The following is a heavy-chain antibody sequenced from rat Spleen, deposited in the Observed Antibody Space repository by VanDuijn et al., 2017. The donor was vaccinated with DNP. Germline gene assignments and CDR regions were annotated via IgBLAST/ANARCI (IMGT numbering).Heavy chain of an antibody. CDR2: ITSSGVST. Sequence: EVQLVESGGDLVQPGRSLKLSCVASGFTFNKYWMTWIRQVPGKGLEWVAAITSSGVSTYYRDSVKGRFTISRDNAKSTLYLQMDSLRSEDTATYYCARHYGGYSYYWYFDFWGPGTMVTVSS. J-gene: IGHJ1*01. D-gene: IGHD1-11*01. CDR1: GFTFNKYW. V-gene: IGHV5-31*01. CDR3: ARHYGGYSYYWYFDF.